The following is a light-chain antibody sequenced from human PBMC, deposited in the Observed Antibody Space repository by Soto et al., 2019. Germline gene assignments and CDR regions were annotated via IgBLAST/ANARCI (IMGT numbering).Light chain of an antibody. V-gene: IGKV3-20*01. CDR3: PQYASSPLT. CDR1: QSVSRDY. CDR2: HAS. J-gene: IGKJ4*01. Sequence: EIVLTQSPGTLSLSPGERATLSCRASQSVSRDYLAWYQQKPGRAPRLLIYHASSRATGIPDRFTGSGSGTDYTLTISRLEPEDFAEFDCPQYASSPLTFGGGTKVEIK.